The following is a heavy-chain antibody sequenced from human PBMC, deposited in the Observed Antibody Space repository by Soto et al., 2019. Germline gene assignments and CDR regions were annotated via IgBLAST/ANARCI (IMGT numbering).Heavy chain of an antibody. D-gene: IGHD2-2*01. CDR3: AKDLTSTSRTPEL. CDR2: ISDSGGNT. V-gene: IGHV3-23*01. CDR1: GFTFRSYA. Sequence: GGSLRLSCAASGFTFRSYAMSWVRQAPGKGLEWVSAISDSGGNTYYADSMKGRLTISRDNSKNTLYLQMNSLRAEDTAMYYCAKDLTSTSRTPELWGQGTLVTVSS. J-gene: IGHJ4*02.